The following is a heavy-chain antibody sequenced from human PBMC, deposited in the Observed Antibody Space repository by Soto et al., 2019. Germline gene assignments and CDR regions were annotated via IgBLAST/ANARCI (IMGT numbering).Heavy chain of an antibody. Sequence: GGSLRLSCAASGFTFSDHNMDWVRQAPGKGLEWVGRTRNKANSYTTEYAASVKGRFTISRDDSKKSLYLQMNSLKTEDTAMYYCARLAPEWGQGTLVTVSS. V-gene: IGHV3-72*01. CDR3: ARLAPE. CDR2: TRNKANSYTT. J-gene: IGHJ4*02. CDR1: GFTFSDHN.